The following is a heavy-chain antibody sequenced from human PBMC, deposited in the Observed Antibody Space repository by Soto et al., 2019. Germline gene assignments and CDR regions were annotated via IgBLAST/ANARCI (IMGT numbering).Heavy chain of an antibody. J-gene: IGHJ3*02. CDR3: AKGGYYYDSTDSDALDI. D-gene: IGHD3-22*01. V-gene: IGHV3-23*01. CDR2: ISGGGDNT. CDR1: GITFSSYA. Sequence: PGGSLRLSCAASGITFSSYAMSWVRQAAGRGLEWVSAISGGGDNTYYADSVKGRFTISRDNSKNTLFLQMISLRAEDTAVYYCAKGGYYYDSTDSDALDIWGQGTVVTVSS.